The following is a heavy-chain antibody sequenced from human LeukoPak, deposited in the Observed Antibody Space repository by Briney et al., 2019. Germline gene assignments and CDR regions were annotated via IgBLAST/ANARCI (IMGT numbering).Heavy chain of an antibody. J-gene: IGHJ4*02. CDR1: GFTFTGYY. Sequence: ASVKVSCKASGFTFTGYYMHWVRQAPGQGLEWMGWINGNSGGTNYAQKFQGRVTMTRDTSINTAYMELSRLTSDDTAMYYCSREFQRSLGYWGQGTLVTVSS. D-gene: IGHD6-25*01. CDR3: SREFQRSLGY. CDR2: INGNSGGT. V-gene: IGHV1-2*02.